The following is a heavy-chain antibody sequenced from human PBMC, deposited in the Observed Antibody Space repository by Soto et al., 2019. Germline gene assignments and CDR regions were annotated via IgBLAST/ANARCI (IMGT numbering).Heavy chain of an antibody. CDR2: LYWDDDK. Sequence: QITLKESGPTLVKPTQTLTLTCTFSGFSLSTSGVGVGWIRQPPGKALEWLALLYWDDDKRYSPSLKSRLTSTKDTSKNQVVLTMTNMDPVDTATYYCAHSLIPNWGSRGAFDYWGQGTLVTVSS. J-gene: IGHJ4*02. V-gene: IGHV2-5*02. D-gene: IGHD7-27*01. CDR3: AHSLIPNWGSRGAFDY. CDR1: GFSLSTSGVG.